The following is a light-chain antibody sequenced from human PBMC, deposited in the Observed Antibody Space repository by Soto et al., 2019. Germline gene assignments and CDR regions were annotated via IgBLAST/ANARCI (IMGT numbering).Light chain of an antibody. CDR2: EDN. J-gene: IGLJ3*02. V-gene: IGLV6-57*01. Sequence: NFMLTQPHSVSESPGKTVTMSCTRSSGGIASNYVQWYQQRPGSSPTTVIYEDNQRPSGVPDRFSGSIDSSSNSASLTISGLKTEDEADYYCQSYDSSNWVFGGGTKLTVL. CDR1: SGGIASNY. CDR3: QSYDSSNWV.